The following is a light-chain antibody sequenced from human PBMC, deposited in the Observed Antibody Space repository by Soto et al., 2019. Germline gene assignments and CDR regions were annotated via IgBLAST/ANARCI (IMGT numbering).Light chain of an antibody. CDR3: LHHNSWPRT. CDR1: QSVSTN. V-gene: IGKV3-15*01. CDR2: GAS. J-gene: IGKJ1*01. Sequence: EIVMTKSPANLSVSPGERATLSCRARQSVSTNLAWYQQKPGQAPRLLIFGASTRATDVPARFSGSVSGTEFTLTISTLQSEDFALYYCLHHNSWPRTFGQGTRLEV.